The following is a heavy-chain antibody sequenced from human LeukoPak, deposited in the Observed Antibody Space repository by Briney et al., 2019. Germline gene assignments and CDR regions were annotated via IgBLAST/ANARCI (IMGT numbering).Heavy chain of an antibody. CDR1: GYTFTSYG. V-gene: IGHV1-18*01. CDR3: ARANMVRGVGSFFDRNWFDP. CDR2: ISAYNGNT. Sequence: ASVKVSCKASGYTFTSYGISWVRQAPGQGLEWMGWISAYNGNTNYAQKLQGRVTMTTDKATSTVYMELRSLRSDDTAVYYCARANMVRGVGSFFDRNWFDPWGQGTLVTVSS. J-gene: IGHJ5*02. D-gene: IGHD3-10*01.